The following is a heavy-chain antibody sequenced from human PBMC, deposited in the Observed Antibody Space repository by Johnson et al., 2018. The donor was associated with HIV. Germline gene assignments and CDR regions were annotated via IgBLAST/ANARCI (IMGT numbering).Heavy chain of an antibody. Sequence: QVQLVESGGGVVQPGRSLRLSCAASGFTFNSYGMHWVRQAPGKGLEWVAAISYDGSNKYYADFVKGRFTISRDNSKNTLYLRMNSLRPEDTAVFYCAKERGKRWLHPRDAFDIWGQVTMVTVSS. CDR2: ISYDGSNK. CDR1: GFTFNSYG. V-gene: IGHV3-30*18. J-gene: IGHJ3*02. CDR3: AKERGKRWLHPRDAFDI. D-gene: IGHD5-24*01.